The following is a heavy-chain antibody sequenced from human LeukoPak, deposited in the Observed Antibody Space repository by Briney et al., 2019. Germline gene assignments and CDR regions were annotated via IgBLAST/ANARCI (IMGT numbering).Heavy chain of an antibody. CDR1: GFTFSSYW. D-gene: IGHD3-3*02. J-gene: IGHJ4*02. CDR3: ARGTRPYAIFGVVTHPGY. Sequence: GGSLRLSCAASGFTFSSYWMSWVRQAPGKGLEWVSDINHAGGEKYYVDSVKGRFTISRDNPKNSLYLQMNSLRAEDKAVYYCARGTRPYAIFGVVTHPGYWGQGTLATVSP. V-gene: IGHV3-7*01. CDR2: INHAGGEK.